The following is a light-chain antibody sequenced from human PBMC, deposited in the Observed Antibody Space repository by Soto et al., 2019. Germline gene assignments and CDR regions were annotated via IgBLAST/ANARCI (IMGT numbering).Light chain of an antibody. CDR2: QAS. CDR1: QSIRSW. CDR3: QQYDTYPYT. J-gene: IGKJ2*01. Sequence: DVQMTQSPSTLSASIGDRVTITCRASQSIRSWLAWYQQKPGKAPKFLIYQASSLESGVPSGFSGSESGTEFTLTISSLQPDDVATYYCQQYDTYPYTFGQGTKLEI. V-gene: IGKV1-5*03.